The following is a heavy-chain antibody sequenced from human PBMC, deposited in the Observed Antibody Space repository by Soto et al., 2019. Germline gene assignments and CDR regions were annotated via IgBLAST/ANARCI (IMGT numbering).Heavy chain of an antibody. J-gene: IGHJ1*01. CDR2: INPNSGGT. CDR1: GYTFTGYY. V-gene: IGHV1-2*04. Sequence: GASVKGSCKASGYTFTGYYIYWVRHAPGQGLEWMGWINPNSGGTNYAQKFQGWVTMTRDTSISTAYMELSRLRSDDTAVYYCARADCISTSCYGYFKHWGQGALVTVSS. CDR3: ARADCISTSCYGYFKH. D-gene: IGHD2-2*01.